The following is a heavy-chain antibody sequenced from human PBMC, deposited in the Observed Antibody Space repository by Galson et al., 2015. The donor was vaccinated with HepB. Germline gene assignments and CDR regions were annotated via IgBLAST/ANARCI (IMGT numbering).Heavy chain of an antibody. D-gene: IGHD2-15*01. V-gene: IGHV3-48*04. CDR1: GFTFSSYS. Sequence: SLRLSCAASGFTFSSYSMNWVRQAPGKGLEWVSYISSGSGGIYYADSVKGRFTISRDNAKDSLYLKMNSLRGEDTAVYYCARDGGYCSDASCPSFAFWGQGTLVTVSS. J-gene: IGHJ4*02. CDR3: ARDGGYCSDASCPSFAF. CDR2: ISSGSGGI.